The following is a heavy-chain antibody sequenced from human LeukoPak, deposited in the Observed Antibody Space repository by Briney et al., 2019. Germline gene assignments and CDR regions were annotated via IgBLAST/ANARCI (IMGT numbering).Heavy chain of an antibody. D-gene: IGHD6-6*01. Sequence: ASVKVSCKASGYTFTGYHMHWVRQAPGQGLEWMGWINPNTGDTNYAQKFQGRVTMTRDTSISTAYMELSRLRSDDTAVYYCARDRSQLAPPGYWGQGTLVTVSS. CDR3: ARDRSQLAPPGY. CDR1: GYTFTGYH. J-gene: IGHJ4*02. CDR2: INPNTGDT. V-gene: IGHV1-2*02.